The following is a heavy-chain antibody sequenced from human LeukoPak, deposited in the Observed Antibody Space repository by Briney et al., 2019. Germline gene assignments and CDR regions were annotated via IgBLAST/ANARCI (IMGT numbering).Heavy chain of an antibody. Sequence: VASVKVSCKASGYTFTGYYMHWVRQAPGQGLKWMGWINPNSGGTNYAQKFQGRVTMTRDTSISTAYMELSRLRSDDTAVYYCARGLRSLVNSGWYPPPLLTPTYDYWGQGTLVTVSS. V-gene: IGHV1-2*02. CDR3: ARGLRSLVNSGWYPPPLLTPTYDY. CDR1: GYTFTGYY. D-gene: IGHD6-19*01. CDR2: INPNSGGT. J-gene: IGHJ4*02.